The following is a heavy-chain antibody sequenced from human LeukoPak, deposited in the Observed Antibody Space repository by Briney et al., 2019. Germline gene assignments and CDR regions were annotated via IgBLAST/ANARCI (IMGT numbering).Heavy chain of an antibody. CDR1: GGTFSSYA. J-gene: IGHJ5*02. V-gene: IGHV1-69*13. D-gene: IGHD3-10*01. CDR2: IIPIFGTA. CDR3: ARDRVITMVRSSGFDP. Sequence: SVKVSCKASGGTFSSYAISWVRQAPGQGLEWMGGIIPIFGTANYAQKFQGRVTITADESTSTAYMELSSLRSEDTAVYYCARDRVITMVRSSGFDPWGQGTLVTVSS.